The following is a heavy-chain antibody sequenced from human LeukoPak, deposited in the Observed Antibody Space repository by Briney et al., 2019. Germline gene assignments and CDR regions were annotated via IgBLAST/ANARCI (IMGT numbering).Heavy chain of an antibody. D-gene: IGHD1-1*01. CDR2: ISSSNSAI. CDR1: GFVFSTYS. CDR3: AKDPRKPDWNEIDY. Sequence: GGSLRLSCAASGFVFSTYSMNWVRQAPGKGLEWVSYISSSNSAIYYADSVRGRFTISRDNAKNSLYLRMNSLRAEDTAVYYCAKDPRKPDWNEIDYWGQGTLVTVSS. V-gene: IGHV3-48*01. J-gene: IGHJ4*02.